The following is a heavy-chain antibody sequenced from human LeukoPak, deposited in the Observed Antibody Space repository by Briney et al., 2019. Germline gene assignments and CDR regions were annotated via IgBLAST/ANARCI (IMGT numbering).Heavy chain of an antibody. CDR1: GFTFSSYS. D-gene: IGHD5-18*01. J-gene: IGHJ4*02. Sequence: GGSLRLSCAASGFTFSSYSMNGVRQAPGKGREGVSYISSSSSAIYYADSVKGRFTISRDNAKNSLYLQMNSLRAEDTAVYYCARDEGIQLWEAHFDYWGQGTLVTVSS. CDR3: ARDEGIQLWEAHFDY. CDR2: ISSSSSAI. V-gene: IGHV3-48*04.